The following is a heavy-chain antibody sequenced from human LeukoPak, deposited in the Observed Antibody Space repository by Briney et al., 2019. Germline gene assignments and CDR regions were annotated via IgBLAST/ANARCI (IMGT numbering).Heavy chain of an antibody. V-gene: IGHV3-64D*06. CDR2: ISSNGGST. D-gene: IGHD3-3*01. J-gene: IGHJ6*02. CDR1: GFTFSSYA. Sequence: GGSLRLSCSASGFTFSSYAMHWVRQAPGKGLEYVSAISSNGGSTYYADSVKGRFTISRDNSKNTLYLQMSSLRAEDTAVYYCAKAPLEWLSYYYGMDVWGQGTTVTVSS. CDR3: AKAPLEWLSYYYGMDV.